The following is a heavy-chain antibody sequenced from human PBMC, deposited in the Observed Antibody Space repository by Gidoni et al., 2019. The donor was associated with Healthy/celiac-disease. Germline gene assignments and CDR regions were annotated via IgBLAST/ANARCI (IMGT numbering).Heavy chain of an antibody. J-gene: IGHJ4*02. D-gene: IGHD6-13*01. V-gene: IGHV1-69*02. CDR1: GGTFSSYT. CDR2: IIPILGIA. Sequence: QVQLVQSGAEVKKPGSSVKVSCKASGGTFSSYTISWVRQAPGQGLEWLGRIIPILGIANYAQKFQGRVTITADKSTSTAYMELSSLRSEDTAVYYCARVGSSSCLDYWGQGTLVTVSS. CDR3: ARVGSSSCLDY.